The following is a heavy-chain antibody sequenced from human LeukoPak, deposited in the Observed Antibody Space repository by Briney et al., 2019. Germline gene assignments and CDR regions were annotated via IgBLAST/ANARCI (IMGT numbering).Heavy chain of an antibody. CDR3: ARGRRTAVVTDFDY. J-gene: IGHJ4*02. Sequence: ETLSLTCSVSGGSISSYYWTWIRQPPGKGLEWIGYIHYSGSSRSHPSLNSRVTMSVDTSKSQFSLKLTSVTAADTAVYYCARGRRTAVVTDFDYWGQGILVTVSS. CDR1: GGSISSYY. CDR2: IHYSGSS. V-gene: IGHV4-59*01. D-gene: IGHD2-21*02.